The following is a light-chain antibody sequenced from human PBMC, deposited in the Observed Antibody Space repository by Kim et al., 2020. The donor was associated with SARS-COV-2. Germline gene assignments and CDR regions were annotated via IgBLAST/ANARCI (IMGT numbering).Light chain of an antibody. CDR1: ILGTTG. CDR3: QVWDNYSDHVV. CDR2: YDH. J-gene: IGLJ2*01. Sequence: RGGTILGTTGLHCYQQKPCHGPGLVINYDHDRPSGIPVRISGSNSGNTATLIISRVEAGDEADYYCQVWDNYSDHVVFVGGTQLTVL. V-gene: IGLV3-21*04.